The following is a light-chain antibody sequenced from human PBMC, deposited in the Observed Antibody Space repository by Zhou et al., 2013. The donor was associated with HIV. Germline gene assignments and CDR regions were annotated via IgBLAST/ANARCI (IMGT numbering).Light chain of an antibody. CDR2: KAS. CDR1: QSISSW. V-gene: IGKV1-5*03. CDR3: QQYNSYPWT. J-gene: IGKJ1*01. Sequence: DIQMTQSPSTLSASVGDRVTITCRATQSISSWLAWYQQKPGKAPKLLIYKASTLESWVPSRFSGSGSGTEFTLTISSLQPDDFATYYCQQYNSYPWTFGQGT.